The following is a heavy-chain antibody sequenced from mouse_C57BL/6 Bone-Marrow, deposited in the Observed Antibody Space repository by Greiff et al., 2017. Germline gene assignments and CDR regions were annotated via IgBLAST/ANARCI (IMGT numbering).Heavy chain of an antibody. CDR2: IYPGGGYT. CDR3: ARKDDYGSSYGY. Sequence: VMLVESGAELVRPGTSVKMSCKASGYTFTNYWIGWAKQRPGHGLEWIGDIYPGGGYTNYNEKFKGKATLTADKSSSTAYMQFSSLTSEDSAIYYCARKDDYGSSYGYWGQGTTLTVSS. D-gene: IGHD1-1*01. V-gene: IGHV1-63*01. J-gene: IGHJ2*01. CDR1: GYTFTNYW.